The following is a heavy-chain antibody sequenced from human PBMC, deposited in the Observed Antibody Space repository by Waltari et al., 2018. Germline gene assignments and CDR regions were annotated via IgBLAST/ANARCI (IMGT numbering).Heavy chain of an antibody. CDR1: GGSISSSNW. V-gene: IGHV4-4*02. J-gene: IGHJ5*02. Sequence: QVQLQESGPGLVKPSGTLSLTCAVSGGSISSSNWWSWVRQPPGKGLEWIGEIYHSGSTNYNPSRKSRVTISVDKSKNQFSLKLSAVTAADTAVYYCARRLPYSSSWYDWFDPWGQGTLVTVSS. CDR2: IYHSGST. CDR3: ARRLPYSSSWYDWFDP. D-gene: IGHD6-13*01.